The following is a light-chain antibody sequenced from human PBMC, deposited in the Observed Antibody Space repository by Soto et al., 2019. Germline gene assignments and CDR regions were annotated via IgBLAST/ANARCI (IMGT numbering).Light chain of an antibody. CDR1: HGIRND. J-gene: IGKJ1*01. V-gene: IGKV1-6*01. Sequence: AIQMTQSPSSLSASVGDRGTITCRASHGIRNDLGWYQHRPGKAPKPLIYAASSLHSGVQSRFSGSGSGTDFSLPISSLQPEDFATYFCLQEYSYPWTFGQGTKGEIK. CDR2: AAS. CDR3: LQEYSYPWT.